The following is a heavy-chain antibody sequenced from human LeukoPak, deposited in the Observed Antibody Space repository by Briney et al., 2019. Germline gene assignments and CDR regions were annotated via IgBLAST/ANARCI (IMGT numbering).Heavy chain of an antibody. Sequence: SETLSLTCTVSGGSISSGSYYWSWIRQPAGKGLEWIGRIYTSGSTNYNPSLKSRVTISVDTSKNQFSLKLSSVTAADTAVYYCARTAIFGVNKYFDYWGQGTLVTVSS. V-gene: IGHV4-61*02. CDR2: IYTSGST. D-gene: IGHD3-3*01. J-gene: IGHJ4*02. CDR1: GGSISSGSYY. CDR3: ARTAIFGVNKYFDY.